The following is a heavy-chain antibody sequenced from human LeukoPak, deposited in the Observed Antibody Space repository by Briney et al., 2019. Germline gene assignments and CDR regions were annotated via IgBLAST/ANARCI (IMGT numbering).Heavy chain of an antibody. D-gene: IGHD6-6*01. V-gene: IGHV3-7*01. CDR2: INEDGSGK. Sequence: GGSLRLSCAVSGLTFSSYWMSWVRQAPGKGLDWLANINEDGSGKYYKDSAKGRFTVSRDNAKNSLYLQLNSLGAEDTAVYYCARDLKYLPHYWGQGVLVTVSS. CDR1: GLTFSSYW. J-gene: IGHJ4*02. CDR3: ARDLKYLPHY.